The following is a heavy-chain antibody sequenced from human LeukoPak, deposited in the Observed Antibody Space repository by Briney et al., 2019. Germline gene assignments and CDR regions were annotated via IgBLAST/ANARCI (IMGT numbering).Heavy chain of an antibody. CDR3: ARVGYSYGIDY. D-gene: IGHD5-18*01. V-gene: IGHV3-23*01. CDR2: ISGGGST. Sequence: GGSLRLSCAASGFTFSSYAMSWVRQAPGKGLEWVSAISGGGSTYYADSVKGRFTISRDNSKNTLYLQMNSLRAEDTAVYYCARVGYSYGIDYWGQGTLVTVSS. J-gene: IGHJ4*02. CDR1: GFTFSSYA.